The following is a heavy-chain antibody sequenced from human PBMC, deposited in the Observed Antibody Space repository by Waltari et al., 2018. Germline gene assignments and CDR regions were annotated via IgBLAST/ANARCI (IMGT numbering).Heavy chain of an antibody. CDR3: ATFVSGSFTFPDY. J-gene: IGHJ4*02. D-gene: IGHD3-16*01. V-gene: IGHV1-46*03. CDR2: FSPSGAGT. Sequence: QFQLVQSGAEVKKPGASVKVSCEASGLHCSNYYVHWVRQAPGQGLEWMALFSPSGAGTRYAEKFQGRVTLTRDTSTSTVYMDLSSLRSEDTAVYYCATFVSGSFTFPDYWGQGTLVTVSS. CDR1: GLHCSNYY.